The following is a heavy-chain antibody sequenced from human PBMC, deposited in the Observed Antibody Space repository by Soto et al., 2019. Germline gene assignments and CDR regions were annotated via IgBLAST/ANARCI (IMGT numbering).Heavy chain of an antibody. Sequence: SETLSLTCSVSGGSINNGDYYWSWIRQPPEKGLEWIGYIYYSGSTNYNPSLKSRVTISVDTSKNQFSLKLSSVTAADTAVYYCARDTCGDLDYWGQGTLVTVSS. CDR1: GGSINNGDYY. CDR3: ARDTCGDLDY. CDR2: IYYSGST. V-gene: IGHV4-61*08. J-gene: IGHJ4*02. D-gene: IGHD4-17*01.